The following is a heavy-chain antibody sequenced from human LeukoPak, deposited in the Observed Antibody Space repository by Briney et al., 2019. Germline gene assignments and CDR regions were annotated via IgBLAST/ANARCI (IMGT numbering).Heavy chain of an antibody. CDR3: ARGVTMIVVVRAAGPNYYGMDV. CDR1: GGSTTNYY. D-gene: IGHD3-22*01. Sequence: KASETLSLTCTVSGGSTTNYYWSWIRQPPGKGLEWIAYVYHTGHSNYNPSLKSRVTISVDTSKNQFSLKLSSVTAADTAVYYCARGVTMIVVVRAAGPNYYGMDVWGQGTTVTVSS. V-gene: IGHV4-59*12. J-gene: IGHJ6*02. CDR2: VYHTGHS.